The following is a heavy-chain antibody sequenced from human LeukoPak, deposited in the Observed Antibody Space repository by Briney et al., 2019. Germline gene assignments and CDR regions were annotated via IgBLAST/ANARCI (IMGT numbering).Heavy chain of an antibody. J-gene: IGHJ4*02. CDR3: ASSSYSSSVQGRVY. Sequence: GGSLTLSCAASGFTFSSYSVNWVRQPPGKGLEWVSSISSSSSYIYYADSVKGRFTISRDNAKNSLYLQMNSLRAEDTAVYYCASSSYSSSVQGRVYWGQGTLVTVSS. CDR2: ISSSSSYI. D-gene: IGHD6-13*01. CDR1: GFTFSSYS. V-gene: IGHV3-21*01.